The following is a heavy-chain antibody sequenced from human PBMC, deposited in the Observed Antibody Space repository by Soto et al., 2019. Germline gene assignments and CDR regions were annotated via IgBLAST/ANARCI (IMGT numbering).Heavy chain of an antibody. CDR1: GFTSSSYG. J-gene: IGHJ4*02. V-gene: IGHV3-30*02. CDR3: AADDYGGQFDH. Sequence: SGGALRLSCAASGFTSSSYGMHWVRQAPGKGLEWVAFIWHDGGNKFYAEPVKGRFTISRDNYKNTLYLQMESLRGEDTAVSYCAADDYGGQFDHWGQGTMVTVSS. CDR2: IWHDGGNK. D-gene: IGHD4-17*01.